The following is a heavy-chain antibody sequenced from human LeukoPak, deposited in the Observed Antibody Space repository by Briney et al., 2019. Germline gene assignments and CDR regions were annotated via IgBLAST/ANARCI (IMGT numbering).Heavy chain of an antibody. CDR3: ARHAVAGVHP. CDR2: IYTSGST. D-gene: IGHD6-19*01. J-gene: IGHJ4*02. V-gene: IGHV4-61*02. Sequence: SQTLSLTCTVSGGSISSGSYYWSWIRQPAGKGLEWIGRIYTSGSTNYNPSLKSRVTISVDTSKNQFSLKLSSVTAADTAVYYCARHAVAGVHPWGQGTLVTVSS. CDR1: GGSISSGSYY.